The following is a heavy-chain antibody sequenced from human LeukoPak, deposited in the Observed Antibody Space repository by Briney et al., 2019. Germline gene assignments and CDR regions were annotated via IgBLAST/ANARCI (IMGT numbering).Heavy chain of an antibody. D-gene: IGHD2-15*01. V-gene: IGHV1-69*13. J-gene: IGHJ4*02. Sequence: SVKVSCKASGGTFSSYAISWVRQAPGQGLEWMGGIIPIFGTANYAQKFQGRVTITADESTSTAYMELSSLRSEDTAVYYCAREGYCSGGSCAVWGVGFDYWGQGTLVTVSS. CDR1: GGTFSSYA. CDR2: IIPIFGTA. CDR3: AREGYCSGGSCAVWGVGFDY.